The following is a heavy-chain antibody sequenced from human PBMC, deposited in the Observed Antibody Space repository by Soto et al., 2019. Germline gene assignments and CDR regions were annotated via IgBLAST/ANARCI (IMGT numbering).Heavy chain of an antibody. D-gene: IGHD1-1*01. V-gene: IGHV1-3*01. CDR3: ARGKGMEENYFYYGLDI. J-gene: IGHJ6*02. CDR1: GYTFSTYA. CDR2: LNGGTGQT. Sequence: ASVKVSCKASGYTFSTYAMHCVRQAPGQSLEWMGWLNGGTGQTRYSQKFQDRVIITRDTSASTGYMELSSLTSEDTAVYYCARGKGMEENYFYYGLDIWGQGTTVTVSS.